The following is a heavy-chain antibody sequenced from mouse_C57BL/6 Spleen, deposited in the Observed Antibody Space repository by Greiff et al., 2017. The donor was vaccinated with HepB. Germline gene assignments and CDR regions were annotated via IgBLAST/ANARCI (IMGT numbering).Heavy chain of an antibody. J-gene: IGHJ4*01. D-gene: IGHD4-1*02. CDR3: AIPPTGTNGAMDY. V-gene: IGHV2-5*01. CDR2: IWRGGST. Sequence: QVQLQQSGPGLVQPSQSLSITCTVSGFSLTSYGVHWVRQSPGKGLEWLGVIWRGGSTDYNAAFMSRLSITKDNSKSQVFFKMNSLQADDTAIYYCAIPPTGTNGAMDYWGQGTSVTVSS. CDR1: GFSLTSYG.